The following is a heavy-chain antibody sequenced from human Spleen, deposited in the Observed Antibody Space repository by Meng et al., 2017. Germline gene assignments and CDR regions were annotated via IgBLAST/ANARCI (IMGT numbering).Heavy chain of an antibody. D-gene: IGHD6-13*01. CDR3: ARDNGVSGSSFTYGMDV. V-gene: IGHV3-30*01. CDR2: ISYDGSNK. J-gene: IGHJ6*02. Sequence: GESLKISCAASGFTFSSYSMHWVRQAPGKGLEWVAVISYDGSNKYYADSVKGRFTISRDNSKNTLYLQMNSLRAEDTALYYCARDNGVSGSSFTYGMDVWGQGTTVTVSS. CDR1: GFTFSSYS.